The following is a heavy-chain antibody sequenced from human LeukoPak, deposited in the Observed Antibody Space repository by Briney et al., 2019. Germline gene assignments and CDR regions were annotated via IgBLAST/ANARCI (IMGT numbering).Heavy chain of an antibody. D-gene: IGHD3-10*01. CDR3: ARQMGSGTYYYGSGSYYKSPRGYYFDY. CDR1: GGSISSYY. CDR2: IYYSGST. J-gene: IGHJ4*02. V-gene: IGHV4-59*08. Sequence: SETLSLTCTVSGGSISSYYWSWIRQPPGKGLEWIGYIYYSGSTNYNPSLKSRVTISVDTSKNQFSLKLSSVTAADTAVYYCARQMGSGTYYYGSGSYYKSPRGYYFDYWGQGTLVTVSS.